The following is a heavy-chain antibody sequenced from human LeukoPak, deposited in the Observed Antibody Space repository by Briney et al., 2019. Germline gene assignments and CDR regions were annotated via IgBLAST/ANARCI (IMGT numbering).Heavy chain of an antibody. CDR2: IKSDGSST. CDR1: GFTFSSYW. V-gene: IGHV3-74*01. D-gene: IGHD1-1*01. CDR3: ARDTTLGRTDY. Sequence: GGSLRLSCAASGFTFSSYWMHWVRQAPGKGLVWVSRIKSDGSSTSYADSAKGRFTISRDNAKNTLYLQMNNLRVDDTAVYYCARDTTLGRTDYWGQGTLVTVAS. J-gene: IGHJ4*02.